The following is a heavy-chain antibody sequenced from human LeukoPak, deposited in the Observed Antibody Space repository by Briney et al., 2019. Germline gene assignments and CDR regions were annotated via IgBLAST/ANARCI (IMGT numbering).Heavy chain of an antibody. J-gene: IGHJ6*03. CDR2: IHHSGST. V-gene: IGHV4-4*02. Sequence: PSETLSLTCAVSGGSISSSNWWNWVRQPPGKGLEWIGEIHHSGSTNYNPSLRSRVTISVDKSKNQFSLQLSSVTAADTAVYYCARDKYYDSSGYYEDVKDYYYMDVWGKGTTVTVSS. CDR3: ARDKYYDSSGYYEDVKDYYYMDV. D-gene: IGHD3-22*01. CDR1: GGSISSSNW.